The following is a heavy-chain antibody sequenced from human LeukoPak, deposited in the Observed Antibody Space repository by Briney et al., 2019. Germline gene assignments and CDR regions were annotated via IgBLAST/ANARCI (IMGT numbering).Heavy chain of an antibody. D-gene: IGHD2-2*01. CDR3: ARDCSSTSCVDAFDI. CDR2: IYTSGST. CDR1: GDSISSGSYY. V-gene: IGHV4-61*02. J-gene: IGHJ3*02. Sequence: PSETLSLTCTVSGDSISSGSYYWSWIRQPAGKGLEWIGRIYTSGSTNYNPSLKSRVTISVDTSKNQFSLKLSSVTAADTAVYYCARDCSSTSCVDAFDIWGQGTMVTVSS.